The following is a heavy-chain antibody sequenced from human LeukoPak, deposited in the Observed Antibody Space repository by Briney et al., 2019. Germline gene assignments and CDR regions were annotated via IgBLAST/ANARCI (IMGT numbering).Heavy chain of an antibody. J-gene: IGHJ5*02. CDR3: ARHVWVVKGSSWYLGWFDP. V-gene: IGHV4-39*01. D-gene: IGHD6-13*01. CDR2: IYYSGST. Sequence: SETLSLTCTVSGGSISSSSYYWGWIRQPPGKGLEWIVSIYYSGSTYYNPSLKSRVTISVDTSKNQFSLKLSSVTAADTAVYYCARHVWVVKGSSWYLGWFDPWGQGTLVTVSS. CDR1: GGSISSSSYY.